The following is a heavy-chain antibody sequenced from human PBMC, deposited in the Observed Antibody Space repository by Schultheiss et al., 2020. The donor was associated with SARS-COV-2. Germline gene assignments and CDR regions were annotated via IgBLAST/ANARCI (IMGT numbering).Heavy chain of an antibody. V-gene: IGHV4-34*01. CDR3: AAERWDYGDYWVDP. CDR1: GGSFSGYY. Sequence: SETLSLTCAVYGGSFSGYYWSWIRQPPGKGLEWIGEINHSGSTNYNPSLKSRVTISVDRSKNQFSLKLSSVTAADTAVYYCAAERWDYGDYWVDPWGQGTLVTVSS. J-gene: IGHJ5*02. D-gene: IGHD4-17*01. CDR2: INHSGST.